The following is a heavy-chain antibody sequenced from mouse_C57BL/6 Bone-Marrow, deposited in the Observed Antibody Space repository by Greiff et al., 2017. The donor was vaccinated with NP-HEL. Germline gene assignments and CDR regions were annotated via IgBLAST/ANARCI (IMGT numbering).Heavy chain of an antibody. J-gene: IGHJ2*01. CDR3: TRWGGYYFDY. CDR1: GYTFTDYE. Sequence: QVQPQQSGAELVRPGASVTLSCKASGYTFTDYEMHWVKQTPVHGLEWIGAIDPETGGTAYNQKFKGKAILTADKSSSTAYMELRSLTSEDSAVYYCTRWGGYYFDYWGQGTTLTVSS. V-gene: IGHV1-15*01. CDR2: IDPETGGT.